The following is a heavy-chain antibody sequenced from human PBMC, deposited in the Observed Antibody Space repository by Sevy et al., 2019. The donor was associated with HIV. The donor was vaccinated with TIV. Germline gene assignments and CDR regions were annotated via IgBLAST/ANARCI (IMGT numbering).Heavy chain of an antibody. J-gene: IGHJ4*02. V-gene: IGHV3-73*01. CDR2: IRSKANSYGK. CDR1: GFTFSGSA. D-gene: IGHD6-13*01. CDR3: TTNLHGIAAAGNFDY. Sequence: GGSLRLSCAASGFTFSGSAMHWVRQASGKGLEWVGRIRSKANSYGKAYAASVKGRFTISRDDSKNTAYLQMNSLKTEDTAVYYCTTNLHGIAAAGNFDYWGQGTLVTVSS.